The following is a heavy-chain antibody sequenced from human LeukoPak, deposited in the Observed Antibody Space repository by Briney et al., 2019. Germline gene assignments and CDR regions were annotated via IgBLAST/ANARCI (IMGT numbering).Heavy chain of an antibody. D-gene: IGHD6-13*01. CDR3: AREWQRGIAAAGTRIEGDY. CDR2: IKQDGSEK. Sequence: GSLRLSCAVSGFSVSGYWMTWVRQAPGKGLEWVANIKQDGSEKNYVDSVKGRFTISRDNAENSLFLQMNSLRVEDTAVCCCAREWQRGIAAAGTRIEGDYWGQGTLVAVSS. CDR1: GFSVSGYW. J-gene: IGHJ4*02. V-gene: IGHV3-7*01.